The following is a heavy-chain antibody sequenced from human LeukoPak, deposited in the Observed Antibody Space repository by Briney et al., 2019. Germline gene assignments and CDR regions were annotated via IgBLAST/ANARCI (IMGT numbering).Heavy chain of an antibody. D-gene: IGHD2-15*01. V-gene: IGHV1-18*01. CDR3: ARDPGVVVAVSAPGLDY. CDR1: GYTFTSYG. CDR2: ISAYNVNT. Sequence: ASVKVSCKASGYTFTSYGITWVRQAPGQGLEWMGWISAYNVNTNNAQKFQGRVIMTIDTSTSTTYMELRSLRSDDTAVYYCARDPGVVVAVSAPGLDYWGQGTLVTVSS. J-gene: IGHJ4*02.